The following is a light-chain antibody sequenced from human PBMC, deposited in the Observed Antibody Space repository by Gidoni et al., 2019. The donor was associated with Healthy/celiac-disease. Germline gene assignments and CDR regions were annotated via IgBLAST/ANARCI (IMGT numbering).Light chain of an antibody. CDR3: LQDYNYPPT. J-gene: IGKJ2*01. V-gene: IGKV1-6*01. CDR2: AAS. Sequence: AIQMTQSPSSLSASVGDRVTITCRESQCIRNDLGWYQQKPRKAPKLLIYAASSLPRGVPSRFSGSVSDTDFTLTISSLHPEDFATYYYLQDYNYPPTFGQGTKLEIK. CDR1: QCIRND.